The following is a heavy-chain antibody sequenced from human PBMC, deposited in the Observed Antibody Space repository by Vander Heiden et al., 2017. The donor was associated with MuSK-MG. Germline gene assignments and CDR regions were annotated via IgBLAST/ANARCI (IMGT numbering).Heavy chain of an antibody. Sequence: EVQLLESGGGLVQPGGSLRLSCAASGFTFNNYAMSWVRQAPGKGLEWVSTISASSGRDTFYADSVKGRFTISRDNSKKTLYLQMNSLRAEDTAVDYCAKDREVQLYFYWVQRALGTVS. CDR3: AKDREVQLYFY. CDR2: ISASSGRDT. V-gene: IGHV3-23*01. D-gene: IGHD5-18*01. CDR1: GFTFNNYA. J-gene: IGHJ4*02.